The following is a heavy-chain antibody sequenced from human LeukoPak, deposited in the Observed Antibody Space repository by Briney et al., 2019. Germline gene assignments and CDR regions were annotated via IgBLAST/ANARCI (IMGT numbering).Heavy chain of an antibody. CDR3: ATKRGNSGYLES. CDR1: RLTFTNYG. Sequence: PGGSLRLPCVVSRLTFTNYGMHWVRQAPGKGLEWVAFVEYDGGDKYYTDSVKGRFTISRDNSRNTLYLRMNSLTTEDTAVYYCATKRGNSGYLESWGQGTLVTGSS. CDR2: VEYDGGDK. J-gene: IGHJ4*02. D-gene: IGHD2/OR15-2a*01. V-gene: IGHV3-30*02.